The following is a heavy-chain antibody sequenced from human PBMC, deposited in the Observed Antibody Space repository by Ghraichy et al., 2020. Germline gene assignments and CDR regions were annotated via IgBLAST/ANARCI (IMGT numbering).Heavy chain of an antibody. D-gene: IGHD3-16*01. Sequence: GGSLRLSCAASGFTFSSYSMHWVRQAPGKGLVWVSQTNSDGSSTSYADSVKGRFTISRDNAKDTLYLQMNSLRAEDTAVYYCARSGGGLDYWGQGTLVTVSS. V-gene: IGHV3-74*01. CDR1: GFTFSSYS. CDR2: TNSDGSST. CDR3: ARSGGGLDY. J-gene: IGHJ4*02.